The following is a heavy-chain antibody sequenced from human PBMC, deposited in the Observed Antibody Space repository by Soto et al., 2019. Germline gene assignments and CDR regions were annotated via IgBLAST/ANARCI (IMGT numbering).Heavy chain of an antibody. CDR1: CCSISSSSYY. J-gene: IGHJ5*02. CDR3: ARQDIVVVVAATWWFDP. D-gene: IGHD2-15*01. V-gene: IGHV4-39*01. Sequence: QLQLQESGPGLVKPSETLSLTCTVSCCSISSSSYYWGWIRQPPGKGLEWIGSIYYSGSTYYNPSLKSRVTISVDTSKNPSSLTLRSVTAAATDVYYCARQDIVVVVAATWWFDPWGQGTLVTVSS. CDR2: IYYSGST.